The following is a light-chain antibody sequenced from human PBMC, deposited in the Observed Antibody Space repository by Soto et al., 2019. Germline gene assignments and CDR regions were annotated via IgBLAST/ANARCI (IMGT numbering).Light chain of an antibody. CDR3: QQYGSSLWT. CDR1: ENVRTF. CDR2: GAS. V-gene: IGKV3-20*01. Sequence: EVVLTQSPATLSLSPGERATLSCRASENVRTFVDWYQQKPGQAPRLLIYGASNRATGVPDRFSGSGSGTDFTLTISRLEPEDFAVYYCQQYGSSLWTFGQGTKVDIK. J-gene: IGKJ1*01.